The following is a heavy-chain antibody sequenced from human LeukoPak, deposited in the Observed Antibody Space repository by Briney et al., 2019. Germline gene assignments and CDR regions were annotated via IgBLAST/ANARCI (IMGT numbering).Heavy chain of an antibody. CDR1: GFTFTNAW. D-gene: IGHD3-9*01. CDR2: INSKTDGGTT. CDR3: TTELTYRVVDY. V-gene: IGHV3-15*01. Sequence: GGSLRLSCAASGFTFTNAWMSWVRQAPGKGLEWVGRINSKTDGGTTDYAAPVKGRITISRDDSKNTLYLQMNSLKIDDTAVYYCTTELTYRVVDYWGQGTLVTVSS. J-gene: IGHJ4*02.